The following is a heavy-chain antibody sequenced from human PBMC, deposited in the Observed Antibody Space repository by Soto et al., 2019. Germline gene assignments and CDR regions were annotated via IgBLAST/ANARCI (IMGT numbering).Heavy chain of an antibody. CDR3: VRTNHGYSSLMYYFDY. J-gene: IGHJ4*02. Sequence: QVQLQESGSGLVKPSQTLSLTCAVSGGSISSGGYSWSWIRQPPGKGLEWIGYIYHSGSTYYNPSLKSRVTISVDRSKNQFSLKLSSVTAADTAVYYCVRTNHGYSSLMYYFDYWGQGTLVTVSS. CDR2: IYHSGST. D-gene: IGHD6-13*01. CDR1: GGSISSGGYS. V-gene: IGHV4-30-2*01.